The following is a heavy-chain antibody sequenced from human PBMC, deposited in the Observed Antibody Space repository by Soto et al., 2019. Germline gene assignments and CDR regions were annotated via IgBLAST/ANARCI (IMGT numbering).Heavy chain of an antibody. Sequence: GASVKVSCKASGGTFSSYAISWVRQAPGQGLEWMGGIIPIFGTANYAQKFQGRVTITADESASTAYMELSSLRSEDTAVYYCAKDRLRWAFDIWGQGTMVTVSS. D-gene: IGHD4-17*01. CDR2: IIPIFGTA. CDR1: GGTFSSYA. V-gene: IGHV1-69*13. J-gene: IGHJ3*02. CDR3: AKDRLRWAFDI.